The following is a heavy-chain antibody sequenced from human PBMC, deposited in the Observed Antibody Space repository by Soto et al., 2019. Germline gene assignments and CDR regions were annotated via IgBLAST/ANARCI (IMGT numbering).Heavy chain of an antibody. Sequence: PGESLKISCQGSGYSFTSHWIAWVRQMPGKGLEWMGIIYPGDTDTRYSPSFQGQVTISADKSISTAYLQWSSLKASDTAMYYCAGPGYSSGWGRAFDIWGRGTMVTVSS. CDR2: IYPGDTDT. CDR1: GYSFTSHW. CDR3: AGPGYSSGWGRAFDI. V-gene: IGHV5-51*01. D-gene: IGHD6-19*01. J-gene: IGHJ3*02.